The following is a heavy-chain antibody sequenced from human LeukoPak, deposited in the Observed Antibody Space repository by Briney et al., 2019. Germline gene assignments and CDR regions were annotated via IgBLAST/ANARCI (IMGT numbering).Heavy chain of an antibody. CDR2: IYYSGST. CDR1: GGSISSSSYY. J-gene: IGHJ6*03. D-gene: IGHD2-15*01. CDR3: ARSPLADIVYYYYYMDV. Sequence: SETLSLTCTVSGGSISSSSYYWGWIRQPPGKGLEWIGSIYYSGSTYYNPSLKSRVTISVDTSKNQFSLKLSSVTAADTAVYYCARSPLADIVYYYYYMDVWGKGTTVTVSS. V-gene: IGHV4-39*07.